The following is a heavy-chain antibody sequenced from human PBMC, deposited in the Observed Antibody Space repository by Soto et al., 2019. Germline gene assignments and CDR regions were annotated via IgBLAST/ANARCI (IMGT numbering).Heavy chain of an antibody. CDR2: ISGSGGST. CDR1: GFTFSSYA. CDR3: SSSSGWSSGGFDY. D-gene: IGHD6-19*01. V-gene: IGHV3-23*01. J-gene: IGHJ4*02. Sequence: EVQLLESGGGLVQPGGSLRLSCAASGFTFSSYAMSWVRQAPGKGLEWVSAISGSGGSTYYADSVKGRFTISRDNSKNTLYLKMNSLRAEDTAVYYCSSSSGWSSGGFDYWGQGTLVTVSS.